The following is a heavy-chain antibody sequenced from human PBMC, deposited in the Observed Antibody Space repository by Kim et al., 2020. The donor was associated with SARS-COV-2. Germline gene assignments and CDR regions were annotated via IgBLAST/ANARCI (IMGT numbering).Heavy chain of an antibody. CDR1: GYTFTDYH. CDR2: INPNSGGT. Sequence: ASVKVSCKASGYTFTDYHIHWLRQAPGQGLEWMGWINPNSGGTNYAQKFQGRVTMTRDTSISTPYMELSRLGSDDTAVYYCARSGFNWGLDYWGQGTLVT. D-gene: IGHD7-27*01. CDR3: ARSGFNWGLDY. V-gene: IGHV1-2*02. J-gene: IGHJ4*02.